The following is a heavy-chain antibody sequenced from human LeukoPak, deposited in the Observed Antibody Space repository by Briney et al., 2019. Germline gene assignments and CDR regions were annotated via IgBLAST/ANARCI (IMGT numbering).Heavy chain of an antibody. D-gene: IGHD1-26*01. CDR2: IYRGGST. Sequence: PGGSLRLSCAASGFTVSSNYMSWVRQAPGKGLEWVSVIYRGGSTYYADFVMGRFTISRDNSKNTLFLQMNSLTAEDTAVYYCTTDCVGATDFDYWGQGTLVTVSS. J-gene: IGHJ4*02. V-gene: IGHV3-53*01. CDR1: GFTVSSNY. CDR3: TTDCVGATDFDY.